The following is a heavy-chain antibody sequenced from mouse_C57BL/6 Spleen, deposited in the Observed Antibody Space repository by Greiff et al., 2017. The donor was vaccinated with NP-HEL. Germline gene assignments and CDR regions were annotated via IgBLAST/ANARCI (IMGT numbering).Heavy chain of an antibody. J-gene: IGHJ2*01. V-gene: IGHV1-15*01. D-gene: IGHD1-1*01. CDR1: GYTFTDYE. CDR3: TRLVDYYRSSYDY. CDR2: IDPETGGT. Sequence: QVQLQQSGAELVRPGASVTLSCKASGYTFTDYEMHWVKQTPVHGLEWIGAIDPETGGTAYNQKFKGKAILTADKSSSTAYMELRSLTSEDSAVYYCTRLVDYYRSSYDYWGQGTTLTVSS.